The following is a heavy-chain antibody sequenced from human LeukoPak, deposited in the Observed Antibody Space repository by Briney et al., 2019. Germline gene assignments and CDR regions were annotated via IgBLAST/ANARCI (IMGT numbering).Heavy chain of an antibody. V-gene: IGHV4-4*07. CDR1: GASISTYY. D-gene: IGHD2-21*01. J-gene: IGHJ2*01. CDR2: MYTSGST. Sequence: SETLSLTCTVSGASISTYYSSWIRQPAGKGLEWIGRMYTSGSTNYNPSLKSRVTMSVDTSKNPLSLKLSSVTAADTAVYFCARDNGGDYWYSDIWGRGTLVTVSS. CDR3: ARDNGGDYWYSDI.